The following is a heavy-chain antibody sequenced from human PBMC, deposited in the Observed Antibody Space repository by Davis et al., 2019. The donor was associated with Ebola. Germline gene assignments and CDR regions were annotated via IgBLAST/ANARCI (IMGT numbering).Heavy chain of an antibody. J-gene: IGHJ4*02. V-gene: IGHV3-21*01. CDR1: GFTFSTYS. D-gene: IGHD1-26*01. CDR2: ISSSSSYI. Sequence: GESLKISCAASGFTFSTYSLNWVRQAPGKGLEWVSSISSSSSYIYYADSVKGRFTISRDNAKNSLYLQMNSLRAEDTAVYYCARDKPPPAVGAILSGDYWGQGTLVTVSS. CDR3: ARDKPPPAVGAILSGDY.